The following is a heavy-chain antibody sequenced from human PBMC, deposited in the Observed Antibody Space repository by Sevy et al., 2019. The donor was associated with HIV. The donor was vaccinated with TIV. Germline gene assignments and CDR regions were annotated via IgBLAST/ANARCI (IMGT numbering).Heavy chain of an antibody. CDR2: IYPGDSDT. CDR3: ARGNIVVVPAARIRDAEYFQH. CDR1: GYSFTSYW. V-gene: IGHV5-51*01. J-gene: IGHJ1*01. Sequence: GESLKISCKGSGYSFTSYWIGWVRQMPGKGLEWMGIIYPGDSDTRYSPSFQGQVTISADKSISTAYLQWSSLKASDTAMYYCARGNIVVVPAARIRDAEYFQHWGQRTLVTVSS. D-gene: IGHD2-2*01.